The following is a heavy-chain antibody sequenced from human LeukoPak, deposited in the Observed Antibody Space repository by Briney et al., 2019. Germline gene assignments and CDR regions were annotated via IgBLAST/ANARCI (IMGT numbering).Heavy chain of an antibody. CDR3: AREGAGDLAQVSYYYGMDV. Sequence: GASVKVSCKASGYTFTSYGINWVRQATGQGLEWMGWMNPKSGNTGYAQKFQGRITMTRDTSISTAYMELSSLRSEDTAVYYCAREGAGDLAQVSYYYGMDVWGQGTTVTVSS. V-gene: IGHV1-8*01. CDR1: GYTFTSYG. J-gene: IGHJ6*02. D-gene: IGHD2-21*02. CDR2: MNPKSGNT.